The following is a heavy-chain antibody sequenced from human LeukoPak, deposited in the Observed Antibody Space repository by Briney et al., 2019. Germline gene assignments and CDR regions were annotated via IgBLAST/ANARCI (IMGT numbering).Heavy chain of an antibody. CDR1: GYTFTSYD. V-gene: IGHV1-8*03. Sequence: GASVKVSCKASGYTFTSYDINWVRQATGQGPEWMGWMNPNSGNTGYAQKFQGRATITRNTSISTAYMELSSLRSEDTAVYYCARGWKKRRNWTPYFDYWGQGTLVTVSS. CDR2: MNPNSGNT. CDR3: ARGWKKRRNWTPYFDY. D-gene: IGHD1-1*01. J-gene: IGHJ4*02.